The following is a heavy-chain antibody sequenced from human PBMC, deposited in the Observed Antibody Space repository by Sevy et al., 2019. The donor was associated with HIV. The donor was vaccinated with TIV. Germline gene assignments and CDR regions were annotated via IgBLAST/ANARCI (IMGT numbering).Heavy chain of an antibody. V-gene: IGHV1-24*01. CDR1: RYTLTELS. J-gene: IGHJ4*02. CDR3: ATTKDYYDSSGYPFDY. CDR2: FDPEDDEK. D-gene: IGHD3-22*01. Sequence: ASVKVSCKVSRYTLTELSVHWVRQAPGKGLEWMATFDPEDDEKIYAQKFQGRVTMTEDTSTDTAYMELSSLRSEDTAVYYCATTKDYYDSSGYPFDYWGQGTLVTVSS.